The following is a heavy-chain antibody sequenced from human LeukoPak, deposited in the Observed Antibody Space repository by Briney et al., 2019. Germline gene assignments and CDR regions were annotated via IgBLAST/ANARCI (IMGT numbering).Heavy chain of an antibody. CDR1: GFIFSNYA. V-gene: IGHV3-30*15. CDR2: ISSDGSKT. D-gene: IGHD3-10*01. Sequence: GGSLRLSCAASGFIFSNYAMHWVRQAPGKGLEWVALISSDGSKTYHADSVKSRFSISRDNSKNTLYLQLSSLRAEDTSVYYCARDSTYWYDSGSSGPHYFDYWGQGTLVTVSS. J-gene: IGHJ4*02. CDR3: ARDSTYWYDSGSSGPHYFDY.